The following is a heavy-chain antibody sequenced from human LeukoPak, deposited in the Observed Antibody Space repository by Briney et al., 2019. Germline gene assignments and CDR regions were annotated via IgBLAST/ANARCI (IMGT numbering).Heavy chain of an antibody. CDR1: GFTFTTYA. Sequence: GGSLRLSCAASGFTFTTYAMSWVRQAPGKRLEWVSGLTGNGIHTWYADSVKGRFTISRDNSKNTVHLQMNSLRVDDTAVYYCVKGTAEYCTGVTCYEFDSWGQGTLVAVSS. V-gene: IGHV3-23*01. CDR3: VKGTAEYCTGVTCYEFDS. CDR2: LTGNGIHT. J-gene: IGHJ4*02. D-gene: IGHD2-15*01.